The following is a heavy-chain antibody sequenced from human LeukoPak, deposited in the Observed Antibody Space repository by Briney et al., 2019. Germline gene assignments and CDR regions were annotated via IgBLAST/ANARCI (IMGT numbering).Heavy chain of an antibody. CDR1: GYTVTGYY. CDR2: INPNSGGT. Sequence: ASVKVSCKASGYTVTGYYMHWVRQAPGQGLEWMGWINPNSGGTNYAQKFQGRVTMTRDTSISTAYMELSRLRSDDTAVYYCAAFIVVVPAAMTRDAFDIWGQGTMVTVSS. V-gene: IGHV1-2*02. D-gene: IGHD2-2*01. J-gene: IGHJ3*02. CDR3: AAFIVVVPAAMTRDAFDI.